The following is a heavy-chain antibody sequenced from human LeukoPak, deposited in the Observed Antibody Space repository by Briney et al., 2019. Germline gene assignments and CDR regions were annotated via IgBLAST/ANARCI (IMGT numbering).Heavy chain of an antibody. CDR2: INPNSGGT. V-gene: IGHV1-2*02. CDR3: ARGHSSGWSRYYYYMDV. CDR1: GYTFTGYY. Sequence: ASVKVSCKASGYTFTGYYMHWVRQAPAQGLEWMGWINPNSGGTNYAQKFQGRVTMTRDTSISTAYMELSRLRSDDTAVYYCARGHSSGWSRYYYYMDVWGKGTTVTVSS. J-gene: IGHJ6*03. D-gene: IGHD6-19*01.